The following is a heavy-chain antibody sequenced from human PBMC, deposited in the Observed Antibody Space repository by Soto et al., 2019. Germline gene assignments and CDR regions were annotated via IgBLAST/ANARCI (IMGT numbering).Heavy chain of an antibody. CDR1: GFTFSSYG. CDR3: AKATPTLRYFHWSYDAFDI. J-gene: IGHJ3*02. D-gene: IGHD3-9*01. CDR2: ISYDGSNK. Sequence: GGSLRLSCAASGFTFSSYGMHWVRQAPGKGLEWVAVISYDGSNKYYADSVKGRFTISRDNSKNTLYLQMNSLRAEDTAVYYCAKATPTLRYFHWSYDAFDIWGQGTMVTVSS. V-gene: IGHV3-30*18.